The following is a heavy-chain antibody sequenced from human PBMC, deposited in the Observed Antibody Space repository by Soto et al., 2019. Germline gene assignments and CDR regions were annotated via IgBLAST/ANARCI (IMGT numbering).Heavy chain of an antibody. CDR3: ARRAMNDCSRTSCLWGSEYYMDV. J-gene: IGHJ6*03. CDR1: GYSFPTYW. D-gene: IGHD2-2*01. CDR2: IYPGDSDT. Sequence: PGESLKISCKGSGYSFPTYWIGWVRQMPGKGLEWMGIIYPGDSDTRYSPSFQGQVTISADKSISTAYLQWSSLKASDTAMYYCARRAMNDCSRTSCLWGSEYYMDVWGKGTTVTVSS. V-gene: IGHV5-51*01.